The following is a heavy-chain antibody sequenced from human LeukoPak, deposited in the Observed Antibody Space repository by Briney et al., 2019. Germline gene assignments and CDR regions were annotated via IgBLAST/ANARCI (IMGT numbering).Heavy chain of an antibody. D-gene: IGHD3-22*01. CDR2: IYYSGST. Sequence: SQTLSLTCTVSGGSVSSGGYYWSWIRQHPGKGLEWIGYIYYSGSTYYNPSLKSRVTISVDTSKNQFSLKLSSVTAADTAVYYCARDSSGYSSLDYWGQGTLVTVSS. CDR3: ARDSSGYSSLDY. CDR1: GGSVSSGGYY. J-gene: IGHJ4*02. V-gene: IGHV4-31*03.